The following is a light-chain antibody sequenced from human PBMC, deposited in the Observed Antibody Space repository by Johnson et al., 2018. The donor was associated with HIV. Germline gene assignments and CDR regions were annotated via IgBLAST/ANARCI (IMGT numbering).Light chain of an antibody. CDR2: ENN. V-gene: IGLV1-51*02. Sequence: QSVLTQPPSVSAAPGQKVTISCYGSSSNIGNNYVSWYQQLPGTAPKLLIYENNKRPSGIPDRFSGSKSGTSATLGITGLQTGDEADYYCGTWDSSLSAGINYVFGTGTKVTVL. CDR3: GTWDSSLSAGINYV. J-gene: IGLJ1*01. CDR1: SSNIGNNY.